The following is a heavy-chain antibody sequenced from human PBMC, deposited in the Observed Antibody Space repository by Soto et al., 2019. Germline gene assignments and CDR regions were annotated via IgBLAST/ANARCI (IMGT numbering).Heavy chain of an antibody. J-gene: IGHJ5*02. V-gene: IGHV2-5*02. CDR3: AHSPISYYYDSSGSNWFDP. D-gene: IGHD3-22*01. Sequence: GPTLVNPTQTLTLTCTFSGFSLSTSGVGVGWIRQPPVKALEWLALIYWDDDKRYSPSLKSRLTTTKDTSKNQVVLTMTNMDPVDTATYYCAHSPISYYYDSSGSNWFDPWGQGTLVTVSS. CDR2: IYWDDDK. CDR1: GFSLSTSGVG.